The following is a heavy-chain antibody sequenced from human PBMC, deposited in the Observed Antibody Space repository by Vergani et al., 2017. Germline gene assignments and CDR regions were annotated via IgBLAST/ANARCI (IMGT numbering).Heavy chain of an antibody. D-gene: IGHD2-2*01. V-gene: IGHV3-30*18. CDR3: AXDRVAAATVLYYYSMDV. J-gene: IGHJ6*02. CDR1: GFTFSSYC. CDR2: ISNDGSNK. Sequence: QVQLVESGGGVVQPGRSLRLSCAASGFTFSSYCMHWVRQAPGKGLEWVAVISNDGSNKYYADSVKGRFTISRDNSKNTLYLQMNSLRAEDTAVYYCAXDRVAAATVLYYYSMDVWGQGSTVSVSS.